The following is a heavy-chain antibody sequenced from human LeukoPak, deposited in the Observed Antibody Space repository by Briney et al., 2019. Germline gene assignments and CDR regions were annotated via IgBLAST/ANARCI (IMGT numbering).Heavy chain of an antibody. V-gene: IGHV3-23*01. J-gene: IGHJ4*02. CDR3: ANQDYYDSSGYYRLDY. D-gene: IGHD3-22*01. CDR1: GFTFSRYA. CDR2: ISGSGGST. Sequence: RGSLRLSCAASGFTFSRYAMSWVRQAPGKGLEWVSAISGSGGSTYYADSVKGRFTISRDNSKNTLYLQMNSLRAEDTAVYYCANQDYYDSSGYYRLDYWGQGTLVTVSS.